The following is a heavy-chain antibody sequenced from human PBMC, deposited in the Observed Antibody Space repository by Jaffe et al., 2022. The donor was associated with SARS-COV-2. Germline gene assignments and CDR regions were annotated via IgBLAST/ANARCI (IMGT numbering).Heavy chain of an antibody. CDR3: VRDNDASGIGSFDS. V-gene: IGHV4-31*03. CDR1: GGSLSSVGYH. D-gene: IGHD3-10*01. Sequence: QVQLQESGPGLVKPSQTLSLTCTVSGGSLSSVGYHWSWIRQHPEKGLEWIGYIYGRGGTKYNPSLKSRVTISLDTSKNQFSLILSSVTAADTAVYYCVRDNDASGIGSFDSWGQGTLVTVSS. J-gene: IGHJ4*02. CDR2: IYGRGGT.